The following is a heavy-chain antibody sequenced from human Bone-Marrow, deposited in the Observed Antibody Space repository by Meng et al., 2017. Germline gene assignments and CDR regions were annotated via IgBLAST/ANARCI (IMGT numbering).Heavy chain of an antibody. Sequence: QLQLQESGPGLVKPSETLSLTCAVYGGSFSGYYWSWIRQPPGKGLEWIGEINHSGSTNYNPSLKSRVTISVDTSKNQFSLKLSSVTAADTAVYYCARGVVRNWNYLPWGQGTLVTVSS. CDR1: GGSFSGYY. V-gene: IGHV4-34*01. CDR2: INHSGST. D-gene: IGHD1-7*01. J-gene: IGHJ5*02. CDR3: ARGVVRNWNYLP.